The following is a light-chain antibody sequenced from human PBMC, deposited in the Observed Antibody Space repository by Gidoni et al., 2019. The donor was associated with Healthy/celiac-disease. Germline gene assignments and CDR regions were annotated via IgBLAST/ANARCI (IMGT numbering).Light chain of an antibody. CDR1: QGISSY. CDR3: QQLNSYPL. CDR2: AAS. Sequence: DIQLTQSPSFLSASVGDRVTITCRASQGISSYLAWYQQKPGKAPKLLIYAASTLQSVVPSRFSGSGSGTEFTLTISSLQPEDFATYYCQQLNSYPLFSQGTRLEIK. J-gene: IGKJ5*01. V-gene: IGKV1-9*01.